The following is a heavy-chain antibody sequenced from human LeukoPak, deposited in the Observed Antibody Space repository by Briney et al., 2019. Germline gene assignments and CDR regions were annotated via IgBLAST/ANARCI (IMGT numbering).Heavy chain of an antibody. D-gene: IGHD6-6*01. CDR1: GLTFSSYD. CDR3: AIPFAATSIAALDY. Sequence: GGSLRLSCVVSGLTFSSYDMHWIRQAPGKGLEWVSSIGATGDTYYAGSVKGRFTISRDNSKNTLYLQMNSLRAEDTAVYYCAIPFAATSIAALDYWGQGTLVTVSS. CDR2: IGATGDT. J-gene: IGHJ4*02. V-gene: IGHV3-13*01.